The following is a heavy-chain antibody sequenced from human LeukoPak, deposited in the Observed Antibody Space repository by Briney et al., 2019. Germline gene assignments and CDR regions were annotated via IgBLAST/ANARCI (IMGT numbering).Heavy chain of an antibody. J-gene: IGHJ4*02. CDR2: IYYSGST. Sequence: SETLSLTCTVSGGSISTYFWSWIRQSPGKGLEWIGYIYYSGSTNYNPSLKSRVTISLDTSKNQFSLKLSSGTAADTAMYYCARVSRGNSVGGDYWGQGTLVTVSS. CDR3: ARVSRGNSVGGDY. D-gene: IGHD4-23*01. V-gene: IGHV4-59*01. CDR1: GGSISTYF.